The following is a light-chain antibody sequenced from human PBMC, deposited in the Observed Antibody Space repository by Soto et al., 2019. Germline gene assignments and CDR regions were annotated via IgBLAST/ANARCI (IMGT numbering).Light chain of an antibody. V-gene: IGKV3-15*01. J-gene: IGKJ1*01. Sequence: EIVMTQSPATLSVSPGERATLSCRASQSVSRNVAWYQQKPGQAPRLLIHDASTRATVISVRFSGSGSGTEFTLTISSLQSEDFAVYYCQQYNNWLWTFGQGTKVEIK. CDR1: QSVSRN. CDR3: QQYNNWLWT. CDR2: DAS.